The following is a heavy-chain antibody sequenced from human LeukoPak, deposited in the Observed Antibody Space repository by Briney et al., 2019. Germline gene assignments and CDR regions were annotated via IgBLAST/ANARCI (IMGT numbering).Heavy chain of an antibody. CDR2: IYSGGST. Sequence: GGSLRLSCVASGFTVSSNYMSWVRQAPGKGLEWVSVIYSGGSTYYADSVKGRFTISRDNSKNTLYLQMNSLRAEDTAVYYCASGSGSYRTPCYYMDVWGAGTTVTVSS. CDR3: ASGSGSYRTPCYYMDV. D-gene: IGHD3-10*01. V-gene: IGHV3-53*01. CDR1: GFTVSSNY. J-gene: IGHJ6*03.